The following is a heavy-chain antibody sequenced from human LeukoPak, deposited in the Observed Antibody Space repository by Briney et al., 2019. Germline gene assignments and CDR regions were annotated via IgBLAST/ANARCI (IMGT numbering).Heavy chain of an antibody. J-gene: IGHJ3*02. CDR2: ISYDGSNE. CDR3: ARERAYGSGSYHHDAFDI. Sequence: PGGSLRLSCAASGFTFSSYAMHWVRQAPGKGLEGVALISYDGSNEYCADSVKGRFTISRDNSKNTVYLQMNSLTTEDTAVYYCARERAYGSGSYHHDAFDIWGQGTMVTVSS. CDR1: GFTFSSYA. V-gene: IGHV3-30*04. D-gene: IGHD3-10*01.